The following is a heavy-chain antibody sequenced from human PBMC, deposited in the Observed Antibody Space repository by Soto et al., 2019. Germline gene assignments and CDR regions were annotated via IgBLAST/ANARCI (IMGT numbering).Heavy chain of an antibody. V-gene: IGHV1-46*01. Sequence: QVQLVQSGAEVKQPGASVKVSCKASGYTFTSYYIHWVRQAPGQGLEWMAIINSSGGSTNYAHKDQGRLTLTKDTASRTVYMELRSLRSEDTAVYHCARGRAYSDYWGQGTLVTVSS. CDR1: GYTFTSYY. CDR3: ARGRAYSDY. CDR2: INSSGGST. J-gene: IGHJ4*02. D-gene: IGHD2-21*01.